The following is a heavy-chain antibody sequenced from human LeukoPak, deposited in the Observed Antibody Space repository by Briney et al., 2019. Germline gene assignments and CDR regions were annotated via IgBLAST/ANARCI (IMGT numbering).Heavy chain of an antibody. CDR2: ISTSGSTI. V-gene: IGHV3-48*03. J-gene: IGHJ4*02. D-gene: IGHD3-16*01. CDR1: GFSFRSYE. Sequence: GGSLRLSCAASGFSFRSYEMTWVRQAPGKGLEWVSHISTSGSTINYADSVKGRFTISRDNAKNSLYLQMSSLRVEDTAVYYCARGGSYFVHWGQGTLVTVSS. CDR3: ARGGSYFVH.